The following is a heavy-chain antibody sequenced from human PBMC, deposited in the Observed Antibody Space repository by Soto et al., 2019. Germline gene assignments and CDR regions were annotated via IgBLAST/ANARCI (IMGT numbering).Heavy chain of an antibody. J-gene: IGHJ6*03. D-gene: IGHD3-3*01. Sequence: SETLSLTCTVSGGSISSYYWSWIRQPPGKGLEWIGYIYYSGSTNYNPSLKSRVTISVDTSKNQFSLKLSSVTAADTAVYYCARGNGFLEWYSSYYMDVGVKGPTVTFS. V-gene: IGHV4-59*01. CDR1: GGSISSYY. CDR2: IYYSGST. CDR3: ARGNGFLEWYSSYYMDV.